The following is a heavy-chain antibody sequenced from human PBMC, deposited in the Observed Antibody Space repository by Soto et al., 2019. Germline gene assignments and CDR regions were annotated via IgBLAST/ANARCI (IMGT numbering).Heavy chain of an antibody. Sequence: PGGSLRLSCSASGFTFSSYAMHWVRQAPGKGLEYVSAISSNGGSTYYADSVKGRFTISRDNSKNTLYLQMSSLRAEDTAVYYCVNTLRSGNRAFDYWGQGTLVTVSS. CDR1: GFTFSSYA. V-gene: IGHV3-64D*06. CDR3: VNTLRSGNRAFDY. J-gene: IGHJ4*02. CDR2: ISSNGGST. D-gene: IGHD3-10*01.